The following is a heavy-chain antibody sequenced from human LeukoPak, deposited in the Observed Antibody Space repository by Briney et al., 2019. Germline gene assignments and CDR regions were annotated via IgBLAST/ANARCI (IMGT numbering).Heavy chain of an antibody. CDR1: GGTFSSYA. CDR2: IIPIFGTA. Sequence: SVKVSCKASGGTFSSYAISWVRQAPGQGLEWMGGIIPIFGTANYAQKFQGRVTITTDEPTSTAYMELSSLRSEDTAVYYCASGSYYDLYYFDYWGQGTLVTVSS. J-gene: IGHJ4*02. CDR3: ASGSYYDLYYFDY. D-gene: IGHD3-3*01. V-gene: IGHV1-69*05.